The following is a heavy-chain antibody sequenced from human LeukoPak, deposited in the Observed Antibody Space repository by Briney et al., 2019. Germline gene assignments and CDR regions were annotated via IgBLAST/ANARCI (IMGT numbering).Heavy chain of an antibody. V-gene: IGHV3-7*01. D-gene: IGHD1-26*01. CDR1: GFTFSSYW. Sequence: GGSLRLSCAASGFTFSSYWMTWVRQAPGKGLEWVANMKHDGTKKNYADSVKGRFTIPRDNAKNSLYLQMNSLRAEDTALYYCARIVGADEGADYWGQGTLVTVSS. CDR2: MKHDGTKK. J-gene: IGHJ4*02. CDR3: ARIVGADEGADY.